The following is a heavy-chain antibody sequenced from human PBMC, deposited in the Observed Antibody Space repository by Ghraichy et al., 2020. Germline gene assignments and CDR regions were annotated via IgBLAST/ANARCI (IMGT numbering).Heavy chain of an antibody. Sequence: ASVKVSFKASGYTFTSYGISWVRQAPGQGLEWMGWISAYNGNTNYAQKLQGRVTMTTDTSTSTAYMELRSLRSDDTAVYYCARDSGSSGWFQDRFDPWGQGTLVTVSS. CDR2: ISAYNGNT. CDR1: GYTFTSYG. CDR3: ARDSGSSGWFQDRFDP. D-gene: IGHD6-19*01. V-gene: IGHV1-18*04. J-gene: IGHJ5*02.